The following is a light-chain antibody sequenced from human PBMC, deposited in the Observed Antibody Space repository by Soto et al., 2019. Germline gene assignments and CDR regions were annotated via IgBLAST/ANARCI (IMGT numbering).Light chain of an antibody. CDR1: QSVRNNY. J-gene: IGKJ5*01. Sequence: QPPRTLSLSPGYKSKLAWSPSQSVRNNYLAWLQQKPGQAPSLLIYGASTRATGIPDRFSGTGSGTDFTLAISRLEPEDFAVYYCQHFGDSPVTFGQGTRLEI. CDR2: GAS. V-gene: IGKV3-20*01. CDR3: QHFGDSPVT.